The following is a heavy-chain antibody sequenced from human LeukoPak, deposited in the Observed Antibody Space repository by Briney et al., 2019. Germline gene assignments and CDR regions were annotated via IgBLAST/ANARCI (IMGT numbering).Heavy chain of an antibody. J-gene: IGHJ4*02. CDR3: AKVPVGATSPFFDY. Sequence: GGSLRLSCAASGFTFSSYAMSWVRQAPGKGLEWVSAISGSGGSTYYADSVEGRFTISRDNSMNTLYLQMNSLRAEDTAVYYCAKVPVGATSPFFDYWGQGTLVTVSS. D-gene: IGHD1-26*01. CDR2: ISGSGGST. V-gene: IGHV3-23*01. CDR1: GFTFSSYA.